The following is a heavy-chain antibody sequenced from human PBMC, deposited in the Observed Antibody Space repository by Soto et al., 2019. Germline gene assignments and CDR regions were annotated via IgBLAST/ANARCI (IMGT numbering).Heavy chain of an antibody. CDR3: VRGASP. CDR2: MNLDNGNT. V-gene: IGHV1-8*01. CDR1: RDTFPTSY. Sequence: ASVKVSCKASRDTFPTSYINWVRQAAGQGLEWMGWMNLDNGNTGYAQKFQGRITLTRSTSMATAYLELNNLNSEDSAVYYCVRGASPWGQGTLVTVSS. J-gene: IGHJ5*02.